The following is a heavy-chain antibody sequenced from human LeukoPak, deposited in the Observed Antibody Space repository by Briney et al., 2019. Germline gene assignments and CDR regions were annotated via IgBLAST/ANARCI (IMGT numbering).Heavy chain of an antibody. CDR2: INHSGST. D-gene: IGHD2-15*01. CDR1: GGSFSGYY. CDR3: ARGGRGYCSGGSCYRNSCYFDY. J-gene: IGHJ4*02. V-gene: IGHV4-34*01. Sequence: SETLSLTCAVYGGSFSGYYWSWIRQPPGKGLEWIGEINHSGSTNYNPSLKSRVTISVDTSKNQFSLKLSSVTAADTAVYYCARGGRGYCSGGSCYRNSCYFDYWGQGTLVTVSS.